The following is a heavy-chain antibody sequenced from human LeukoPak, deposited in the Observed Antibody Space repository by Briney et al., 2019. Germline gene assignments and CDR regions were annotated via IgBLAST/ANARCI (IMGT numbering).Heavy chain of an antibody. J-gene: IGHJ4*02. CDR2: ISSSSSYI. CDR3: ARDRSTDSSGYYYS. Sequence: GGSLRLSCAASGFTFSSYSMSWVRQAPGKGLEWVSSISSSSSYIYYADSVKGRFTISRDNAKNSLYLQMNSLRAEDTAVYYCARDRSTDSSGYYYSWGQGTLVTVSS. CDR1: GFTFSSYS. D-gene: IGHD3-22*01. V-gene: IGHV3-21*01.